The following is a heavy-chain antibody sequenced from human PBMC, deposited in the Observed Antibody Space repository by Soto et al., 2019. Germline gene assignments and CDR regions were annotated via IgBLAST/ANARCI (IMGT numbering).Heavy chain of an antibody. D-gene: IGHD5-12*01. Sequence: RLSCVAPVFTFSNDDLSWVRPASGKGLECVSAITAGGFNTYYADSVKGRFTISRDNSKNTLYLQMNSLRAEDTAVYYCAKNIGGFSGYANFDYWGQGTLVTVSS. CDR3: AKNIGGFSGYANFDY. J-gene: IGHJ4*02. CDR1: VFTFSNDD. V-gene: IGHV3-23*01. CDR2: ITAGGFNT.